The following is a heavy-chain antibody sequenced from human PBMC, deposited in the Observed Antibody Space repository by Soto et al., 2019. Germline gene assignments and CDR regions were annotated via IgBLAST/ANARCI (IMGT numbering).Heavy chain of an antibody. J-gene: IGHJ6*02. V-gene: IGHV3-43D*04. CDR2: ISWDGGST. CDR1: GFTFDDYA. Sequence: GGSLRLSCAASGFTFDDYAMHWVRQAPGKGLEWVSLISWDGGSTYYADSVKGRFTISRDNSKNSLYLQMNSLRAEDTALYYCAKDLGQNCSSTSCYTGGGLYYYYYGMDVWGQGTTVTVSS. D-gene: IGHD2-2*02. CDR3: AKDLGQNCSSTSCYTGGGLYYYYYGMDV.